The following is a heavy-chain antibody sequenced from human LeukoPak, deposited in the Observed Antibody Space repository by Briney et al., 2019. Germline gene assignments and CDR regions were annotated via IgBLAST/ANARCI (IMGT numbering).Heavy chain of an antibody. CDR3: ARRHYYGSGSPNYYYYGMDV. V-gene: IGHV3-23*01. CDR1: GFTFSSYA. Sequence: PGGSLRLSCAASGFTFSSYAMNWVRQAPGKGLEWVSGISGSGGSTYYADSVKGRFTISRDNSKNTLYLQMNSLRAEDTAVYYCARRHYYGSGSPNYYYYGMDVWGQGTTVTVSS. J-gene: IGHJ6*02. CDR2: ISGSGGST. D-gene: IGHD3-10*01.